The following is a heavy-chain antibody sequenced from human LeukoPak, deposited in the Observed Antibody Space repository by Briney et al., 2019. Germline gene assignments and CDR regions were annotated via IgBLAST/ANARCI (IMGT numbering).Heavy chain of an antibody. J-gene: IGHJ4*02. CDR1: GFTFSSYA. CDR3: AQGASPDC. V-gene: IGHV3-23*01. CDR2: ISNVGTT. Sequence: HPGGSLRLSCAASGFTFSSYAMSWVRQAPGKGLEWVSSISNVGTTYYADSVKGRFTISRDNSKDTVYLQMNSLRAEDTAVYHCAQGASPDCWGQGTLVTVSS.